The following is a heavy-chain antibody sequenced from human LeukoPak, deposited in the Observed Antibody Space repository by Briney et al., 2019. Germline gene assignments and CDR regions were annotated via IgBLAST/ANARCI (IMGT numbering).Heavy chain of an antibody. CDR3: AKDLYYYDSTSRAFDL. V-gene: IGHV3-23*01. D-gene: IGHD3-22*01. CDR1: GFTFSTYA. J-gene: IGHJ3*01. CDR2: ISGSGGST. Sequence: PGGSLRLSCAASGFTFSTYAMSWVRQAPGKGLEWVSAISGSGGSTYYADSVKGRFTISRDNSKNTLYLQMNSLRAEDTAIYYCAKDLYYYDSTSRAFDLWGQGTLVTVSS.